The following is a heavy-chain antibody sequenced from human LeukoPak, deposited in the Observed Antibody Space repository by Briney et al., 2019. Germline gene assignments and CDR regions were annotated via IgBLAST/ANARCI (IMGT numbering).Heavy chain of an antibody. V-gene: IGHV3-30-3*01. J-gene: IGHJ2*01. CDR3: ANGLRTSVSRYFDL. D-gene: IGHD4-17*01. Sequence: PGGSLRLSCAASGFTFSSYAMHWVRQAPGKGLEWVAVISYDGSNKYYADSVKGRFTISRDNSKNTLYLQMNSLRAEDTAVYYCANGLRTSVSRYFDLWGRGTLVTVSS. CDR2: ISYDGSNK. CDR1: GFTFSSYA.